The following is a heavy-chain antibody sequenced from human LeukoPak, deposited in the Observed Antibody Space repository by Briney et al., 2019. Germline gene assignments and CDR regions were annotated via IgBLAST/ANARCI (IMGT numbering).Heavy chain of an antibody. CDR3: ATVLWQPNPYYYYYGMDV. Sequence: ASVKASCKASGYTFTSNYIHWVRQAPGQGLEWMGMIYPRDGSTSYAQKFQGRVTMTEDTSTDTAYMELSSLRSEDTAVYYCATVLWQPNPYYYYYGMDVWGQGTTVTVSS. CDR2: IYPRDGST. CDR1: GYTFTSNY. V-gene: IGHV1-46*01. J-gene: IGHJ6*02. D-gene: IGHD2-21*01.